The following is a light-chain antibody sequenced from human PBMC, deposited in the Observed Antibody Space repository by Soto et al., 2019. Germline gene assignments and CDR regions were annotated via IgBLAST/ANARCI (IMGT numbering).Light chain of an antibody. CDR3: QHYNSYSEA. CDR1: KTISSW. CDR2: KAS. V-gene: IGKV1-5*03. Sequence: IPRTPSPSTLTRSIWDRVTITCRASKTISSWLAWYQQKPGKAPKLLIYKASTLKSGVPSRFSGSGSGTEFTLTISSLQPDDFATYYCQHYNSYSEAFGQRTKVDIK. J-gene: IGKJ1*01.